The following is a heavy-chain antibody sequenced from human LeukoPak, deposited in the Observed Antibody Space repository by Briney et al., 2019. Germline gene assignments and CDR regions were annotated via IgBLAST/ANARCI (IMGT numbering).Heavy chain of an antibody. D-gene: IGHD3-22*01. V-gene: IGHV4-59*08. J-gene: IGHJ4*02. Sequence: SETLSLTCTVSGGSIRSYFWSWIRQPPGKGLEWIGCIYYSGSTNYNPSLKSRVTISVDASKKQFSLRLSSVTAADTAVYYCARRGGDSSGNFDYWGQGTLVTVSS. CDR3: ARRGGDSSGNFDY. CDR2: IYYSGST. CDR1: GGSIRSYF.